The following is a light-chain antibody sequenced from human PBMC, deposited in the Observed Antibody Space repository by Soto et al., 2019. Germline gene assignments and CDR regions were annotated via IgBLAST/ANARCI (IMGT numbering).Light chain of an antibody. V-gene: IGKV1-9*01. CDR3: QQLNGYPLT. Sequence: DIQLTQSPSFLSASVGDRVTITCRASQGISSYLAWYQQKPGEAPNLLIYTASTLQSGVPSRFSGSGSGTEFTLTISSLQPEDFATYYCQQLNGYPLTFGGGTKVEIK. CDR2: TAS. CDR1: QGISSY. J-gene: IGKJ4*01.